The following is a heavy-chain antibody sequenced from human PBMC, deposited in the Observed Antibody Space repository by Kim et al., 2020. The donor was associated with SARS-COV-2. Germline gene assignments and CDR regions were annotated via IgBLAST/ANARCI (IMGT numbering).Heavy chain of an antibody. CDR2: EK. Sequence: EKNHVDPVKGRFTISRDNAKNSLYLQMNSLRVEDTAVYYCARYPQRGVYDYWGQGSLVTVSS. J-gene: IGHJ4*02. D-gene: IGHD2-8*01. V-gene: IGHV3-7*01. CDR3: ARYPQRGVYDY.